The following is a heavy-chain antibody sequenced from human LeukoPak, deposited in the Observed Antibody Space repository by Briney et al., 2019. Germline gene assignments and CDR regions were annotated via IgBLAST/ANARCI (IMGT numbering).Heavy chain of an antibody. CDR3: ARGPDNWNLQSFDY. V-gene: IGHV4-59*10. J-gene: IGHJ4*02. CDR2: IYTSGST. D-gene: IGHD1-7*01. Sequence: PSETLSLTCAVYGGSFSGYYWSWIRQPPGKGLEWIGRIYTSGSTNYNPSLKSRVTMSVDTSKNQFSLKLSSVTAADTAVYYCARGPDNWNLQSFDYWGQGTLVTVSS. CDR1: GGSFSGYY.